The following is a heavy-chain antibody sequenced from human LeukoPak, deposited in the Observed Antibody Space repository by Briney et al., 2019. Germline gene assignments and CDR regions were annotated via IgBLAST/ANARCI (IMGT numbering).Heavy chain of an antibody. CDR1: GFTFSSYA. D-gene: IGHD4/OR15-4a*01. Sequence: GGSLRLSCAASGFTFSSYAMHWVRQAPGKGLEWVAVISYDGSNKYYADSVKGRFTISRDNSKNTLYLQMNSLRAEDTAVYYCARVRGAAGGFDYWGQGTLVTVSS. CDR3: ARVRGAAGGFDY. CDR2: ISYDGSNK. J-gene: IGHJ4*02. V-gene: IGHV3-30*04.